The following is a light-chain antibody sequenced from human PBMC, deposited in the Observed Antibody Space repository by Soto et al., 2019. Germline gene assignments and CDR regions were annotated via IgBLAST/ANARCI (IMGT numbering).Light chain of an antibody. CDR1: SSNIGGNS. J-gene: IGLJ1*01. CDR3: GSWDSSLSAYV. CDR2: DDD. V-gene: IGLV1-51*01. Sequence: QSVLTQPPSVSAAPGQRVTISCSGSSSNIGGNSVSWYQQLPGTAPKLLIYDDDKRPSGIPDRFSGSKSGTSATLGITGFQTGDEADYYCGSWDSSLSAYVFGTGIKV.